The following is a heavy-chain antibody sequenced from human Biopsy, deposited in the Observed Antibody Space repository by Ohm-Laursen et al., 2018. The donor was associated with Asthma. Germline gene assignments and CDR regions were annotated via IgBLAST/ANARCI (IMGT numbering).Heavy chain of an antibody. CDR1: GFSFSNFA. V-gene: IGHV3-30*05. CDR2: ISKDASTQ. D-gene: IGHD1-1*01. J-gene: IGHJ3*02. CDR3: VRGGTDDAFDI. Sequence: SLRLSCAASGFSFSNFAIHWVRQAPGKGLEWVGVISKDASTQDYADSVKGRFTMARDNSKNTLDLQMNSLREEGTAVYYCVRGGTDDAFDIWGQGTVVSVSS.